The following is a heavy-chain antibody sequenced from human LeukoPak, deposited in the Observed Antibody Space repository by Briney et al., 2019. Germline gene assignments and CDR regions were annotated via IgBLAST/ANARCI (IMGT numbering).Heavy chain of an antibody. D-gene: IGHD6-19*01. CDR3: ARDRSPGYSSGWYRGFDP. CDR1: GGSISSYY. CDR2: IYTSGST. J-gene: IGHJ5*02. V-gene: IGHV4-4*07. Sequence: SETLSLTXTVSGGSISSYYWSWIRQPAGKGLEWIGRIYTSGSTNYNPSLKSRVTMSVDTSKNQFSLKLSSVTAADTAVYYCARDRSPGYSSGWYRGFDPWGQGTLVTVSS.